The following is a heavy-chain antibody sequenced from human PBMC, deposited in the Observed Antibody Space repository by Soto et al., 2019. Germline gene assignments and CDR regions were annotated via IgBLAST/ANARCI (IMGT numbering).Heavy chain of an antibody. CDR3: AREQAAAGHFDYWGQGTLYCSGGSCYSPSGSYYGMDV. D-gene: IGHD2-15*01. J-gene: IGHJ6*02. Sequence: GASVKVSCKASGYTFTGYYMHWVRQAPGQGLEWMGWINPNSGGTNYAQKFQGWVTMTRDTSISTAYMELSRLRSDDTAVYYCAREQAAAGHFDYWGQGTLYCSGGSCYSPSGSYYGMDVWGQGTTVTVSS. CDR1: GYTFTGYY. CDR2: INPNSGGT. V-gene: IGHV1-2*04.